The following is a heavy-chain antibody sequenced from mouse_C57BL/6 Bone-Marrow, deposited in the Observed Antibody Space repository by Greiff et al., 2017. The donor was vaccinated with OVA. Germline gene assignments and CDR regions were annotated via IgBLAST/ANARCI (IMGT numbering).Heavy chain of an antibody. J-gene: IGHJ4*01. CDR2: INPNYGTT. V-gene: IGHV1-39*01. Sequence: ELQLQHSGPVLVKPCASVTLSCKSSGYSFTDYFLNCVLQSNGKSLEWIGVINPNYGTTSYNQKFKGKATLTVDQYSSTAYMQLNSLTSEDSAVYYCARNSYGYAKDYYALDYWGQGTSVTVSS. CDR3: ARNSYGYAKDYYALDY. D-gene: IGHD2-2*01. CDR1: GYSFTDYF.